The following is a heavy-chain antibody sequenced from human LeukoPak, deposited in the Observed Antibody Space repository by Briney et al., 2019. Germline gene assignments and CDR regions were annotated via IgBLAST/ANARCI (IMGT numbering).Heavy chain of an antibody. CDR3: ARLTNTGWYSFDY. CDR1: GYSFTSYW. J-gene: IGHJ4*02. Sequence: GESLKISCKASGYSFTSYWIGWVRQMPGKGLEWMAIIYPGDSDTRFSPSFQGQVTISAGKSISTAYLQWHSLKASDTAIYFCARLTNTGWYSFDYWGQGTLVTVSS. CDR2: IYPGDSDT. V-gene: IGHV5-51*01. D-gene: IGHD6-19*01.